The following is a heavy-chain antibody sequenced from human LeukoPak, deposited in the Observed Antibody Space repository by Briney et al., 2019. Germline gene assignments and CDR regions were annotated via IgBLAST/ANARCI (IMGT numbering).Heavy chain of an antibody. Sequence: GGSLRLSCAASGFTFSSYWMHWVRQAPGKGLVWVSRINSDGSSTSYADSVKGRFTISRDNAKNTLYLQMNSLRAEDTAVYYCARENYDIFTGMDVWGRGTTVTVSS. V-gene: IGHV3-74*01. D-gene: IGHD3-9*01. J-gene: IGHJ6*02. CDR1: GFTFSSYW. CDR3: ARENYDIFTGMDV. CDR2: INSDGSST.